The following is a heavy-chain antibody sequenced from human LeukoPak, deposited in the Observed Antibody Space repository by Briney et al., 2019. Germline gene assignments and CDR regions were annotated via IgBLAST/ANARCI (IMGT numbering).Heavy chain of an antibody. V-gene: IGHV3-21*01. CDR1: GFTFSSYS. Sequence: PGGSLRLSCAASGFTFSSYSMNWVRQAPGKGLEWVSSISSSSSYIYYADSVKGRFTISRDNAKNSLYLQMNSLRAEDTAVYYCARDLVRSGEYWFDPWGQGTLVTVSS. J-gene: IGHJ5*02. CDR2: ISSSSSYI. CDR3: ARDLVRSGEYWFDP. D-gene: IGHD6-25*01.